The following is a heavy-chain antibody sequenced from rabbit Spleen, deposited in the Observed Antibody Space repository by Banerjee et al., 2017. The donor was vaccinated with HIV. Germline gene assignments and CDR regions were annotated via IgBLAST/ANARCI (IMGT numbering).Heavy chain of an antibody. J-gene: IGHJ4*01. Sequence: QSLEESGGGLVQPEGSLTLTCTASGFSFNNSYYMCWVRQAPGKGLEWITCINMVTGKSVYASWAKGRFIMSRTSSTKVTLQMTSLTAADTATYFCARGASNVGDGHSLWGPGTLVTVS. CDR1: GFSFNNSYY. CDR2: INMVTGKS. D-gene: IGHD7-1*01. CDR3: ARGASNVGDGHSL. V-gene: IGHV1S40*01.